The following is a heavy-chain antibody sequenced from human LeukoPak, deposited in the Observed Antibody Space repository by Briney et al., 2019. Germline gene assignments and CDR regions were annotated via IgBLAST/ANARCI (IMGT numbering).Heavy chain of an antibody. CDR1: GFTFNKYA. CDR3: AKDQKSSYYYDTSGYKSPPFDQ. J-gene: IGHJ4*02. CDR2: ISGSGGAT. V-gene: IGHV3-23*01. Sequence: PGGSLRLSCEASGFTFNKYAMNWVRQAPGKGLEWVSTISGSGGATYYADSVKGRLTISRDNSKNTLYLQMKSLRVEDTAVYSCAKDQKSSYYYDTSGYKSPPFDQWGQGTLVTVSS. D-gene: IGHD3-22*01.